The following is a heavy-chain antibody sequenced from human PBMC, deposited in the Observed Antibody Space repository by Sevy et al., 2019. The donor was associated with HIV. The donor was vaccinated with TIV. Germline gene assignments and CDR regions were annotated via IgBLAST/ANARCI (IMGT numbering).Heavy chain of an antibody. D-gene: IGHD3-22*01. CDR3: AGVGWDYYDSSGYSGDAFDI. J-gene: IGHJ3*02. V-gene: IGHV1-69*06. Sequence: ASVKVSCKASGGTFSSYAISWVRQAPGQGLEWMGGIIPIFGTANYAQKFQARVTITADKSTSTAYMELSSLRSEDTAGYYCAGVGWDYYDSSGYSGDAFDIWGQGTMVTVSS. CDR1: GGTFSSYA. CDR2: IIPIFGTA.